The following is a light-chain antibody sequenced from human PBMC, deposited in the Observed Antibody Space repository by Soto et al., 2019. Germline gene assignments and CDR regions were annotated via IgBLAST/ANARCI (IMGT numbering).Light chain of an antibody. CDR3: AAWDGSLNGWV. CDR2: SND. V-gene: IGLV1-44*01. CDR1: SSNIGSNT. J-gene: IGLJ2*01. Sequence: QAVVTQAPSASGTPGQRVTNSCSGSSSNIGSNTVSWYQQVPGTAPKLLIYSNDQRPSGVPDRFSGSKSGTSASLAIGGLQSEDEADYYCAAWDGSLNGWVFGGGTKLTVL.